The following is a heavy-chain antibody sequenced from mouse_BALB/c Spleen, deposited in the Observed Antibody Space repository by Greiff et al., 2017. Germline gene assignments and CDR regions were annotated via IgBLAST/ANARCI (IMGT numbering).Heavy chain of an antibody. CDR2: IFPGSGNT. CDR3: ARERYGNYVGYAMDY. Sequence: QVQLQQSGPELVKPGASVKISCKASGYSFTSYYIHWVKQRPGQGLEWIGWIFPGSGNTKYNEKFKGKATLTADTSSSTAYMQLSSLTSEDSAVYFCARERYGNYVGYAMDYWGQGTSVTVSS. D-gene: IGHD2-1*01. V-gene: IGHV1-66*01. J-gene: IGHJ4*01. CDR1: GYSFTSYY.